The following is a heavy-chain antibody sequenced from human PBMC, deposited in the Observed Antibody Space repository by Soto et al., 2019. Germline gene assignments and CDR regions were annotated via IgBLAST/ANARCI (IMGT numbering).Heavy chain of an antibody. CDR3: ARMYYDSSGYAIGSWFDP. D-gene: IGHD3-22*01. CDR2: IYYSGST. J-gene: IGHJ5*02. Sequence: QVQLQESGPGLVKPSETLSLTCTVSGGSVSSGSYYWSWIRQPPGKGLEWIGYIYYSGSTNYNPSLQIRVTIPVATSKNQFSLKLSSVTAADTAVYYCARMYYDSSGYAIGSWFDPWGQGTLVTVSS. CDR1: GGSVSSGSYY. V-gene: IGHV4-61*01.